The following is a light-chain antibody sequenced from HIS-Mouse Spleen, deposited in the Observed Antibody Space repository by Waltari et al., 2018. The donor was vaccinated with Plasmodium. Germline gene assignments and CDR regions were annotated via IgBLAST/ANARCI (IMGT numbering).Light chain of an antibody. Sequence: IVLTQSPLSLPVTPAEPASISCRSSHSLLHSNGYNYLDWCLQKPGQSPQLLIYSGANRASGVPDRCSGSGSGTDFTLKISRVEAEDVGVYYCMQALQTPRYTFGQGTKLEIK. CDR3: MQALQTPRYT. J-gene: IGKJ2*01. V-gene: IGKV2-28*01. CDR2: SGA. CDR1: HSLLHSNGYNY.